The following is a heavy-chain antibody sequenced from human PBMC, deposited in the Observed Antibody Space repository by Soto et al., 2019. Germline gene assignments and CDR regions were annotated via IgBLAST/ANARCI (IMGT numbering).Heavy chain of an antibody. Sequence: PSHTLSLTCAVPGVCINSGGYYWSWIRHFPRRGIDWIAYCSNGETASYMPSLKSRLTISFDTSNNLCSLKLTSVTAADTAVYSSARDGGQGDKGYALDLWDQGTMVTVSS. D-gene: IGHD2-21*01. CDR1: GVCINSGGYY. CDR3: ARDGGQGDKGYALDL. V-gene: IGHV4-31*11. CDR2: CSNGETA. J-gene: IGHJ3*01.